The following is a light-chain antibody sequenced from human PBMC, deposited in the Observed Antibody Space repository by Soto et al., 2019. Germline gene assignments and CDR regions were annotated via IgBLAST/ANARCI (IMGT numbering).Light chain of an antibody. J-gene: IGKJ5*01. CDR1: QDVSDF. CDR3: QYLNGAPTIT. Sequence: IEVTQSPSILSASVGDRVTLTCRAIQDVSDFLAWYQHPPGKAPNLLIYAGYTLQSGVPSRFSGSGSGTEFSLTITCLQPEDFVTYYCQYLNGAPTITFCHGTRL. CDR2: AGY. V-gene: IGKV1-9*01.